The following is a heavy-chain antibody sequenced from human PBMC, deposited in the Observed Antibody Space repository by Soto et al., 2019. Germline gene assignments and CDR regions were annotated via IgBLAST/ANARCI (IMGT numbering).Heavy chain of an antibody. V-gene: IGHV3-33*01. J-gene: IGHJ4*02. CDR2: IWYDGSNK. CDR1: GFTFSSYG. Sequence: PGGSLRLSCAASGFTFSSYGMHWVRQAPGKGLEWVAVIWYDGSNKYYADSVKGRFTISRDNSKNTLYLQMNSLRAEDTAVYYCARGYCSSTSCYLLDYWGQGTLVTVSS. D-gene: IGHD2-2*01. CDR3: ARGYCSSTSCYLLDY.